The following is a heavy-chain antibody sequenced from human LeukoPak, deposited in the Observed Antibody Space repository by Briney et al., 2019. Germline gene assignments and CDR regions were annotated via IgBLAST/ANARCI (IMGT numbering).Heavy chain of an antibody. J-gene: IGHJ6*03. CDR3: ARAYSEPVISGYMDV. V-gene: IGHV4-34*01. Sequence: KPSETLSLTCAIYGGSLSGYYWSWIRQPPGKGLEWIGEINQSGSTRYNPSLKSRLTILVDTSKNQFSLNLKSVTAADTAVYYCARAYSEPVISGYMDVWGRGTTVTVSS. CDR1: GGSLSGYY. D-gene: IGHD1-14*01. CDR2: INQSGST.